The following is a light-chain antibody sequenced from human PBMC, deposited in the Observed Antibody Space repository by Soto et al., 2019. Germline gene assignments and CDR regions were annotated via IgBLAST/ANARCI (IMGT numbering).Light chain of an antibody. CDR3: CSYTSSSTPWV. Sequence: QSVLTKPASVSGSPGRSITISYTGTSSDVGGYNYVSWYQQHPGKAPKLMIYDVSDRPSGVSNRFSASKSGNTASLTISGLQAEDEADYYCCSYTSSSTPWVFGTGTKVTVL. V-gene: IGLV2-14*03. CDR1: SSDVGGYNY. CDR2: DVS. J-gene: IGLJ1*01.